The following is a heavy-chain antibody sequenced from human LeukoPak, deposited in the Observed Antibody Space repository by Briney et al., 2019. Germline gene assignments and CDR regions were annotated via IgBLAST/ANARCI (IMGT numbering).Heavy chain of an antibody. J-gene: IGHJ4*02. CDR2: IYSGGST. CDR3: ATDAH. Sequence: PGGSLRLSWAASGFPFISNYISWGRQAPGKGLEWVSLIYSGGSTYYANSVQGRFSISRDNSKNTLFLQMNSLRAEDTAVYYCATDAHWGQGTLVTVSS. CDR1: GFPFISNY. V-gene: IGHV3-53*01.